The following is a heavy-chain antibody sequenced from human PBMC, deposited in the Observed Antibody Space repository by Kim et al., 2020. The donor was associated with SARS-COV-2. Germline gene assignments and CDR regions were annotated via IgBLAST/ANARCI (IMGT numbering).Heavy chain of an antibody. J-gene: IGHJ2*01. D-gene: IGHD2-21*02. CDR3: ARSEDEYCGGDCRHWYFDL. CDR2: IYSGGST. V-gene: IGHV3-66*01. Sequence: GGSLRLSCAASGFTVSSNYMSWVRQAPGKGLEWVSVIYSGGSTYYADSVKGRFTISRDNSKNTLYLQMNSLRAEDTAVYYCARSEDEYCGGDCRHWYFDLWGRGTLVTVSS. CDR1: GFTVSSNY.